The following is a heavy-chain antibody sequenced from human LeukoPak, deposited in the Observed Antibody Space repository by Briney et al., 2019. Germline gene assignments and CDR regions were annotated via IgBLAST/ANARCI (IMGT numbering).Heavy chain of an antibody. CDR1: GGSFSDNS. J-gene: IGHJ5*02. V-gene: IGHV4-34*01. Sequence: SETLSLTCAVYGGSFSDNSWNWIRQPPGKWLEWIGDINYSGSAIYNPSLKSRVTISVDTSKSQFSLKLTSVTAADTAVYYCARGKWFDPWGQGTPVTVSS. CDR2: INYSGSA. CDR3: ARGKWFDP.